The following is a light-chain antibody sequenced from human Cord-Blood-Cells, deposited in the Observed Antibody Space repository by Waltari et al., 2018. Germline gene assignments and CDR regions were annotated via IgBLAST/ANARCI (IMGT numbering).Light chain of an antibody. J-gene: IGKJ2*03. CDR1: QSVSSN. Sequence: EIVMTQSPATLSVSPGERATLSCRASQSVSSNLAWYQQKPGQAPRLLIYGASTRATVIPARCSGSGSGAEFTLTISSPQSEDFAVYYCQQYNNWPYSFGQGTKLEIK. CDR3: QQYNNWPYS. CDR2: GAS. V-gene: IGKV3-15*01.